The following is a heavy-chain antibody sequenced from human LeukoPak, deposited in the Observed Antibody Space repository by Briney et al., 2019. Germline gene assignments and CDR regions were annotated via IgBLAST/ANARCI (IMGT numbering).Heavy chain of an antibody. Sequence: GGSLRLSCAASGFSFSSFAMSWVSQAPGKGLEWVSGISGAGGSTYYADSVKGRFTISRDNSKNTLYVQMSSLRVEDTAVYYCAKLRTGTATNFDYWGQGTLVTVSS. J-gene: IGHJ4*02. V-gene: IGHV3-23*01. CDR2: ISGAGGST. CDR1: GFSFSSFA. D-gene: IGHD1-1*01. CDR3: AKLRTGTATNFDY.